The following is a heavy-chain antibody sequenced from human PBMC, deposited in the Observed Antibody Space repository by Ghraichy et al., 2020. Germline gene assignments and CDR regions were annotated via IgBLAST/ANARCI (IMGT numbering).Heavy chain of an antibody. D-gene: IGHD2-21*01. V-gene: IGHV3-66*01. CDR3: AKDLIY. J-gene: IGHJ4*02. Sequence: GGSLRLSCAASGFTVSSYYMSWVRQAPGKGLEWVSVIYGDGTTHYADSVKGRFTISRDNSKNTLYLQMNSLRAEDMAVYYCAKDLIYWGQGTLVTVSS. CDR1: GFTVSSYY. CDR2: IYGDGTT.